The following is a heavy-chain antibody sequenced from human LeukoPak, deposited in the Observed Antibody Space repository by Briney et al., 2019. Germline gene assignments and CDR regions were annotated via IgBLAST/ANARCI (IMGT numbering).Heavy chain of an antibody. V-gene: IGHV3-30*04. J-gene: IGHJ4*02. Sequence: PGRSLRLSCAASGFTFSSYAMHWVRQAPGKGLEWVAVISYDGSNKYYADSVKGRFTISRDNSKNTLYLQMNSLRAEDTAVYYCARTPTYYYDSSGWFDYWGQGTLVTVSS. CDR2: ISYDGSNK. CDR3: ARTPTYYYDSSGWFDY. D-gene: IGHD3-22*01. CDR1: GFTFSSYA.